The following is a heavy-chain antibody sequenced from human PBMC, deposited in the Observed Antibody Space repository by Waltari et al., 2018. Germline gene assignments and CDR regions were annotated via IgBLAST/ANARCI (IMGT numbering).Heavy chain of an antibody. CDR3: ATWRVPYYFDY. J-gene: IGHJ4*02. CDR2: ISFTGSGRGP. V-gene: IGHV3-23*01. D-gene: IGHD3-3*01. Sequence: EVQLLESGGGLVQPGVSLRLSCAASGFTFSSHAMSWVRRVPGKGLEWVSGISFTGSGRGPYYAASVKGRFTISRDNSRNTLYLQMNSLRADDTALYYCATWRVPYYFDYWGQGTLVTVSS. CDR1: GFTFSSHA.